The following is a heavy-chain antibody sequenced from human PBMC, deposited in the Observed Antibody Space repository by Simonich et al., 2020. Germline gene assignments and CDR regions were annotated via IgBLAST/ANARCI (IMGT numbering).Heavy chain of an antibody. CDR1: GYTFTSYG. D-gene: IGHD6-13*01. Sequence: QVQLVQSGAEVKKPGASVKVSCKASGYTFTSYGISRVRQAPGQGLEGMGRISADNGNTHSAQKLPCRVTLTTATSTSTAYMELRSLRSDDTAVYYCARDQGGRAAAATDYWGQGTLVTVSS. V-gene: IGHV1-18*01. CDR2: ISADNGNT. CDR3: ARDQGGRAAAATDY. J-gene: IGHJ4*02.